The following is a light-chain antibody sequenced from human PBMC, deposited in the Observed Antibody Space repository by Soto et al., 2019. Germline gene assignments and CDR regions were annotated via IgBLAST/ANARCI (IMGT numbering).Light chain of an antibody. Sequence: DIQMTQSPSSLSASVGDRVTITCRASQSIRNNLNWYQQKPGKAPNLLIYAASNLQSGVPSRFSGSGSGTDFTLTISGLRPEDIATYYCQQSHTTLWTFGQGTKVEIK. CDR2: AAS. J-gene: IGKJ1*01. V-gene: IGKV1-39*01. CDR3: QQSHTTLWT. CDR1: QSIRNN.